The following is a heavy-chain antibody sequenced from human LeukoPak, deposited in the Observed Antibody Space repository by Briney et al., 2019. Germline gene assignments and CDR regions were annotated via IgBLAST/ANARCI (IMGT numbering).Heavy chain of an antibody. Sequence: PSETLSLTCTVSGGSISSSSYYWGWIRQPSGKGLEWIGSIYYSGNTYYKVSLKSRVTISVDTSKNQFALKLRSVTAADTAVYYCMGYATATASFDYWGQGTLVTVSS. CDR2: IYYSGNT. CDR3: MGYATATASFDY. CDR1: GGSISSSSYY. J-gene: IGHJ4*02. V-gene: IGHV4-39*01. D-gene: IGHD2-2*01.